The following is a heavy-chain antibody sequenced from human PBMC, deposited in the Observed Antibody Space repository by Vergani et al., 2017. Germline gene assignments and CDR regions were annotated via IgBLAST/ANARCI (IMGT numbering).Heavy chain of an antibody. V-gene: IGHV3-30-3*01. CDR2: ISYDGSNK. D-gene: IGHD3-3*01. Sequence: QVQLVESGGGVVQPGRSLRLSCAASGFTFSSYAMHWVRQAPGKGLGWVAVISYDGSNKYYADSVKGRFTISRDNSKNTLYLQMNSLRAEDTAVYYCARGPISRVRFLGWLLIYWGQGTLVTVSS. CDR3: ARGPISRVRFLGWLLIY. CDR1: GFTFSSYA. J-gene: IGHJ4*02.